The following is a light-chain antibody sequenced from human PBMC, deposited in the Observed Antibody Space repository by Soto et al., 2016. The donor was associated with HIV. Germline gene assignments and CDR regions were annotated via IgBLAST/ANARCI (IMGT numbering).Light chain of an antibody. V-gene: IGLV3-25*03. J-gene: IGLJ2*01. Sequence: SYELTQPPSVSVSPGQTARITCSGDVLSRQYAYWYQQKPGQAPVLVIYKDTERPSGIPEGFSGSSSGTTVTLTISGVQAEDEADYYCQSVDSSGTYVVFGGGTKLTVL. CDR2: KDT. CDR3: QSVDSSGTYVV. CDR1: VLSRQY.